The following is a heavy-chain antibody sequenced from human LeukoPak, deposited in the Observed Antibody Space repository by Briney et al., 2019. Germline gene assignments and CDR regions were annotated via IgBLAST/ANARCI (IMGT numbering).Heavy chain of an antibody. J-gene: IGHJ3*02. CDR1: GFTFSSYE. Sequence: GGSLRLSCAASGFTFSSYEMNWVRQAPGKGLEWVSYISSSGSTIYYADSVKGRFTISRDNAKNSLYLQMNSLRAEDTAVYYCAAYGGYYYDSSGDNDAFDIWGQGTMVTVSS. D-gene: IGHD3-22*01. CDR2: ISSSGSTI. V-gene: IGHV3-48*03. CDR3: AAYGGYYYDSSGDNDAFDI.